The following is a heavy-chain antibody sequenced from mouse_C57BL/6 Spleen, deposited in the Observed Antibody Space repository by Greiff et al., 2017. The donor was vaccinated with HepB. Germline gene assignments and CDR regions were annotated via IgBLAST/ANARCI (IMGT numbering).Heavy chain of an antibody. CDR3: ARHGDYDGGYAMDY. J-gene: IGHJ4*01. Sequence: VMLVESGPGLVAPSQRLSITCTVSGFSLTSYGVHWVRQPPGKGLEWLVVIWSDGSTTYNSALKSRLSISKDNSKSQVFLKMNSLQTDDTAMYYCARHGDYDGGYAMDYWGQGTSVTVSS. CDR1: GFSLTSYG. V-gene: IGHV2-6-1*01. CDR2: IWSDGST. D-gene: IGHD2-4*01.